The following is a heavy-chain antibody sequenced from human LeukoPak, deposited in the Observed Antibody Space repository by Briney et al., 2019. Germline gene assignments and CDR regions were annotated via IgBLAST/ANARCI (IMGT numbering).Heavy chain of an antibody. V-gene: IGHV3-30*18. CDR1: GFTFNSYG. CDR2: ISYDGSNK. D-gene: IGHD5-24*01. J-gene: IGHJ4*02. Sequence: GGSLRLFCAASGFTFNSYGAHGVRGARGKGLEWGAVISYDGSNKYYADSVKGRFTISRDNSKNTLYLQMNSLRAEDTAVYYCVKEMATITGVFDYWGQGTLVTVSS. CDR3: VKEMATITGVFDY.